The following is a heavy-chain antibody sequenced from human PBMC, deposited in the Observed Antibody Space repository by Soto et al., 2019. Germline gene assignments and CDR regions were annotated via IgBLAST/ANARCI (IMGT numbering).Heavy chain of an antibody. D-gene: IGHD2-15*01. J-gene: IGHJ4*02. Sequence: GGSLRLSCAASGFTFSSYAMHWVRQAPGKGLEWVAVISYDGSNKYYADSVKGRFTISRDNSKNTLYLQMNSLRAEDTAVYYCARGYCSGGSCYSGYFDYWGQGTLVTVSS. CDR3: ARGYCSGGSCYSGYFDY. CDR1: GFTFSSYA. CDR2: ISYDGSNK. V-gene: IGHV3-30-3*01.